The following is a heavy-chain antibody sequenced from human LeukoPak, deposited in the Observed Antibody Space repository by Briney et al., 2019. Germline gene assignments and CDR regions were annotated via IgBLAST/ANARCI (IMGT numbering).Heavy chain of an antibody. CDR2: ISYDGSNK. CDR1: GFTFSSYG. V-gene: IGHV3-30*18. Sequence: GRSLRLSCAASGFTFSSYGMHWVRQAPGKGLEWVAVISYDGSNKYYADSVKGRFTISRDNSKNTLYLQMNSLRAEDTAVYYCAKDLQVIYILVVPVCSRGTAMGTDYWGQGTLVNVSS. J-gene: IGHJ4*02. CDR3: AKDLQVIYILVVPVCSRGTAMGTDY. D-gene: IGHD2-2*01.